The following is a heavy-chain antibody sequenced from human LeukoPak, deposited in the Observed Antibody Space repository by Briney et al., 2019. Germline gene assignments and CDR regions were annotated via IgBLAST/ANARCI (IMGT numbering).Heavy chain of an antibody. CDR2: IIASGGST. J-gene: IGHJ2*01. Sequence: PGGSLRLSCAASGFTFSSYAMSWVRQAPGKGLEWVSTIIASGGSTYDADSVKGRFTISRDNSRNTLYLQMNSLRAEDTAVYYCAKGFYGSRYWYFDRWGRGTPVTVSS. V-gene: IGHV3-23*01. D-gene: IGHD3-10*01. CDR1: GFTFSSYA. CDR3: AKGFYGSRYWYFDR.